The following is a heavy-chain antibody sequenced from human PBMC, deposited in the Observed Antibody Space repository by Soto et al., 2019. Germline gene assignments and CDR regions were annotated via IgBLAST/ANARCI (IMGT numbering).Heavy chain of an antibody. D-gene: IGHD2-15*01. J-gene: IGHJ6*02. Sequence: SETVSLTCTVSGGSISSSSYYWGWIRHPPGKGLEWIGSIYYSGSTYYNPSLKSRVTISVDTSKNQFSLKLSSVTAADTAVYYCAGWDVAATGYYGMDVWGQGTTVTVSS. CDR2: IYYSGST. CDR3: AGWDVAATGYYGMDV. CDR1: GGSISSSSYY. V-gene: IGHV4-39*01.